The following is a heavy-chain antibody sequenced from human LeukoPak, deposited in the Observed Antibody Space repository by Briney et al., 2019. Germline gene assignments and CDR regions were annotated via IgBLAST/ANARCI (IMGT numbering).Heavy chain of an antibody. Sequence: SETLSLTCAVYGGSFSGYYWSWIRQPPGKGLEWIGEINHSGSTNYNPSLKSRVTISVDTSKNQFSLKLSSVTAADTAVYYCARGGEDIVVVPAAPHYYYYYMDVWGKGTTVTVSS. D-gene: IGHD2-2*01. CDR3: ARGGEDIVVVPAAPHYYYYYMDV. CDR1: GGSFSGYY. J-gene: IGHJ6*03. CDR2: INHSGST. V-gene: IGHV4-34*01.